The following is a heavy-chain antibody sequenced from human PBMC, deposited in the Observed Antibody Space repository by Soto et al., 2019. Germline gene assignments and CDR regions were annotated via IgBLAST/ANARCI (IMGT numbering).Heavy chain of an antibody. CDR2: IYYSGST. D-gene: IGHD4-17*01. V-gene: IGHV4-31*03. CDR3: ANGGLPKNDYGDYVGNFDN. Sequence: PSETLSLTCTVSGGSISSGGYYWSWIRQHPGKGLEWIGYIYYSGSTYYNPSLKSRVTISVDTSKNQFSLKLSSVTAADTAVYYCANGGLPKNDYGDYVGNFDNWGQGIQVT. CDR1: GGSISSGGYY. J-gene: IGHJ4*02.